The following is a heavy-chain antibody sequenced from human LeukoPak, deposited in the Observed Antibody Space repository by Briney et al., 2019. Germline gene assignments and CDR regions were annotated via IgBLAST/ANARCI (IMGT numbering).Heavy chain of an antibody. CDR2: ISAYNGNT. CDR1: GYTFSSYS. J-gene: IGHJ4*02. V-gene: IGHV1-18*04. CDR3: ARAWGGYCSSISCYAGDY. D-gene: IGHD2-2*01. Sequence: GASVKVSCKASGYTFSSYSVTWVRQAPGQGLEWMGWISAYNGNTNYAQKLQGRVTMTTDTSTSTAYMELRSLRSEDTAVYYCARAWGGYCSSISCYAGDYWGQGTLVTVSS.